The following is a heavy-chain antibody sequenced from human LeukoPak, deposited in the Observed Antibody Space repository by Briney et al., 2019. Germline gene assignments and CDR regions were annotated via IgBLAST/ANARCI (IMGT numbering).Heavy chain of an antibody. CDR2: INHSGST. CDR1: GGSISSYY. CDR3: ATLTAGATWAGDYFDY. V-gene: IGHV4-34*01. Sequence: PSETLSLTCTVSGGSISSYYWSWIRQPPGKGLEWIGEINHSGSTNYNPSLKSRVTISVDTSKNQFSLKLSSVTAADTAVYYCATLTAGATWAGDYFDYWGQGTLVTVSS. D-gene: IGHD1-26*01. J-gene: IGHJ4*02.